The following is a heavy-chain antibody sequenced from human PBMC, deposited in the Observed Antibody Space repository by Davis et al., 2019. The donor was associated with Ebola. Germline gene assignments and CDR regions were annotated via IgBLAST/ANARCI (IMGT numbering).Heavy chain of an antibody. Sequence: SGPTLVKPTQTLTLTCTFSGFSLSTSEVGVAWIRQPPGKGLEWIGYIYYSGSTYYNPSLKSRVTISVDTSKNQFSLKLSSVTAADTAVYYCARGGYYDSSGYYYPPYFDYWGQGTLVTVSS. CDR2: IYYSGST. CDR3: ARGGYYDSSGYYYPPYFDY. V-gene: IGHV4-30-4*08. CDR1: GFSLSTSEVG. D-gene: IGHD3-22*01. J-gene: IGHJ4*02.